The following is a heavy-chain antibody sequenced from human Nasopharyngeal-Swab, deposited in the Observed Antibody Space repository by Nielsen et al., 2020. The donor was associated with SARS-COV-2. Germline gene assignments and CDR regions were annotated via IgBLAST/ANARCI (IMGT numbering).Heavy chain of an antibody. V-gene: IGHV4-59*01. CDR1: GGSISSYY. CDR3: ARGRRGYYDSSGEDFDY. D-gene: IGHD3-22*01. J-gene: IGHJ4*02. CDR2: VYYTGRA. Sequence: SETLSLTCTVSGGSISSYYWTWIRQPQGKGLEWMGYVYYTGRASYNPSLKSRVTMSVDTSKNHFSLRLTSVTAADTAVYYCARGRRGYYDSSGEDFDYWGQGALVNVSS.